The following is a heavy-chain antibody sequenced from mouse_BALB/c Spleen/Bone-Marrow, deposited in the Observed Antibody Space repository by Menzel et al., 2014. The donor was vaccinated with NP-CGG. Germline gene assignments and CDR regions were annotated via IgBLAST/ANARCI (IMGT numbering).Heavy chain of an antibody. CDR3: ARDYYGSSYYAMDY. CDR2: SRNKANDYTT. CDR1: GFTFSDFY. V-gene: IGHV7-1*02. D-gene: IGHD1-1*01. Sequence: DVKLVESGGGLVQPGGSLRLSCATSGFTFSDFYMEWVRQPPGKRLEWIAASRNKANDYTTEYSASVKGRFIVSRDTSQSILYPQMNALRAEDTAIYYCARDYYGSSYYAMDYWGQGTSVTVSS. J-gene: IGHJ4*01.